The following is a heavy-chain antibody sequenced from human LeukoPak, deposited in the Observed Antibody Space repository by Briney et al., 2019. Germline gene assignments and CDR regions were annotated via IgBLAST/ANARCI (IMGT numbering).Heavy chain of an antibody. Sequence: GGSLRLSCAASGFTFSSDAMSWVRQAPGKGLEWVSAISGSGGRTYYADSVKGRFTISRDNSKNTLYLQMNSLRAEDTAVYYCAKGRGPFYDSSGYYYGYFDYWGQGTLVTVSS. J-gene: IGHJ4*02. V-gene: IGHV3-23*01. CDR2: ISGSGGRT. CDR1: GFTFSSDA. D-gene: IGHD3-22*01. CDR3: AKGRGPFYDSSGYYYGYFDY.